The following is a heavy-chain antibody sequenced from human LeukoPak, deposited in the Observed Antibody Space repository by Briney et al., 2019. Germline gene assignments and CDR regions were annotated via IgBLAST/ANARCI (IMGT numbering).Heavy chain of an antibody. J-gene: IGHJ5*02. CDR1: GYTFTSYY. CDR2: INPSGGST. D-gene: IGHD5-24*01. CDR3: AREGVEMAARFDP. Sequence: ASVTVSCKASGYTFTSYYMHWVRQAPGQGLEWMGIINPSGGSTSYAQKSQGRVTMTRDTSTSTVYMELSSLRSEDTAVYYCAREGVEMAARFDPWGQGTLVTVSS. V-gene: IGHV1-46*01.